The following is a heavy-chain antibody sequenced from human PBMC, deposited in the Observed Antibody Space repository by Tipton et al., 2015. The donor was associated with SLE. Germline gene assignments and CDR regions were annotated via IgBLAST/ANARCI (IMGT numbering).Heavy chain of an antibody. CDR3: ARPSGPSWFDP. V-gene: IGHV4-39*01. J-gene: IGHJ5*02. D-gene: IGHD1-1*01. CDR1: GDSVSSSSYQ. CDR2: IYSSGSI. Sequence: LRLSCTVSGDSVSSSSYQWGWLRQPPGKGLEWIGSIYSSGSIFYNPSLKSRVTLSVDTSKKQFSLKLSSVTAADTAVYYCARPSGPSWFDPWGQGTLVIVSS.